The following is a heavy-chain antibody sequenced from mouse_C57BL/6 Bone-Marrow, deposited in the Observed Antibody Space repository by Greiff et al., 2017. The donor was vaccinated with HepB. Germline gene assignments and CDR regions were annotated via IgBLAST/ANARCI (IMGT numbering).Heavy chain of an antibody. CDR2: IDPEDGET. Sequence: EVMLVESGAELVKPGASVKLSCTASGFNIKDYYMHWVKQRTEQGLEWIGRIDPEDGETKYAQKFQGKATITADTSSNTAYLQLSSLTSEDAAVYYYAQFITTVVARGDYWGQGTTLTVSS. CDR1: GFNIKDYY. J-gene: IGHJ2*01. V-gene: IGHV14-2*01. CDR3: AQFITTVVARGDY. D-gene: IGHD1-1*01.